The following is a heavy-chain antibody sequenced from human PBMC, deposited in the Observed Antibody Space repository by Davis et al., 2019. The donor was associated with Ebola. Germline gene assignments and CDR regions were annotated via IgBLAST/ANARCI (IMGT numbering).Heavy chain of an antibody. CDR2: ISSSSSTI. CDR3: AREGYSPYSSGPTPTNYGMDV. V-gene: IGHV3-48*02. Sequence: GGSLRLSCAASGFTFSSYSMNWVRQAPGKGLEWVSYISSSSSTIYYADSVKGRFTISRDNAKNSLYLQMNSLRDEDTAVYYCAREGYSPYSSGPTPTNYGMDVWGQGTTVTVSS. J-gene: IGHJ6*02. CDR1: GFTFSSYS. D-gene: IGHD6-19*01.